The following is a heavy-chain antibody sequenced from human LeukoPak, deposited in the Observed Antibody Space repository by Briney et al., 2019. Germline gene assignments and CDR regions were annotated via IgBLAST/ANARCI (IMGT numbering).Heavy chain of an antibody. CDR2: ISSSSSYI. V-gene: IGHV3-21*01. CDR3: ASRS. CDR1: GFPFSSYS. J-gene: IGHJ5*02. Sequence: GGSLRLSFAASGFPFSSYSMNWVRQAPGKGLEWVSSISSSSSYIYYADSVKGRFTISRDNDKNSLYLHVNSLRAEDTAVYYCASRSWGQGTLFTVSS.